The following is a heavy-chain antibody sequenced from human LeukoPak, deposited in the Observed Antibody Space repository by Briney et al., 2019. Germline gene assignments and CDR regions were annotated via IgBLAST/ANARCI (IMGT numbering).Heavy chain of an antibody. Sequence: GGSLRLSCAASGFTISSYWMNWVRQAPGKGLEWVANIKQDGSEKKYVDSVKGRFTISRDNTQNSLYLQMNNLRVEDTAVYFCARPGNYYDSSGVGIYFHYWGQGSLVTVSS. CDR1: GFTISSYW. CDR2: IKQDGSEK. J-gene: IGHJ4*02. CDR3: ARPGNYYDSSGVGIYFHY. D-gene: IGHD3-22*01. V-gene: IGHV3-7*03.